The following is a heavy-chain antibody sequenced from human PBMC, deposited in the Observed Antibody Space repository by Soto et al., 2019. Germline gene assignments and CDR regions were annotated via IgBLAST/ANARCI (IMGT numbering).Heavy chain of an antibody. J-gene: IGHJ4*02. Sequence: EVHLVESGGGLVKPGGSLRLSCAASGFTFGNAWMNWFRQAPGKGLEWVGRIKSKIHGGTTDYAAPVRGRFTISRDDSKNTLFLQMNSLKTEDAVVYYCTTVHFDVLIGSFDYWGQGTLVTVSS. CDR1: GFTFGNAW. V-gene: IGHV3-15*07. D-gene: IGHD3-9*01. CDR3: TTVHFDVLIGSFDY. CDR2: IKSKIHGGTT.